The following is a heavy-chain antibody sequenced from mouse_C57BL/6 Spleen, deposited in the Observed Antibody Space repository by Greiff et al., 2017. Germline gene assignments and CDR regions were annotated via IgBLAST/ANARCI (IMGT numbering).Heavy chain of an antibody. J-gene: IGHJ1*03. V-gene: IGHV1-7*01. CDR3: ARQYFNWYFDV. D-gene: IGHD5-1-1*01. CDR2: INPSSGYT. Sequence: VQLQQSGAELAKPGASVKLSCKASGYTFTSYWMHWVKQRPGQGLEWIGYINPSSGYTKYNQKFKDKATLTEDKSSSTAYMQLSSLTYEDSAVYYCARQYFNWYFDVWGTGTTVTGSS. CDR1: GYTFTSYW.